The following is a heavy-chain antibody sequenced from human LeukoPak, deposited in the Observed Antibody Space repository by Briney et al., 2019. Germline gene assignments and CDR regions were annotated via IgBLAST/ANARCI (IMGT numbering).Heavy chain of an antibody. CDR1: GGSITSFY. D-gene: IGHD2-15*01. V-gene: IGHV4-59*01. J-gene: IGHJ3*01. CDR3: ARRGRAQGPLSL. Sequence: KTSETLSLTCTVSGGSITSFYWSWIRQPPGKGLEWIGYIYYSGSTNYNPSLKSRVTISVDTSKNQFSLNLSSVTAADTAVYYCARRGRAQGPLSLWGQGTMVTVSS. CDR2: IYYSGST.